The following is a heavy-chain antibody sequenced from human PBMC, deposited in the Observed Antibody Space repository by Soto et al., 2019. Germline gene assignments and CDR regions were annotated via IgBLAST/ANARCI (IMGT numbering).Heavy chain of an antibody. V-gene: IGHV5-51*01. CDR2: IYPGDQET. J-gene: IGHJ4*02. CDR1: GYTFSNFW. CDR3: ARSPRSSPYFDY. D-gene: IGHD6-13*01. Sequence: GESLKISCKASGYTFSNFWIGWVRQLPGRGLEWMGIIYPGDQETRYSPSFHGKVTISADKSINTAYLQWNSLEASDTAFYFCARSPRSSPYFDYWGQGALVTVSS.